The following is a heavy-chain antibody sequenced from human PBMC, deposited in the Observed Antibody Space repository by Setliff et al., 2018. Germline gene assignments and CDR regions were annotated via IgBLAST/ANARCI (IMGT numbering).Heavy chain of an antibody. CDR3: ARDLIRGAPNWFDP. Sequence: GGSLRLSCAASGFTFRSNAMHWVRQAPGRGLEWVAFISYDGSNKSYGDSVKGRFTISRDNSKNTLYLQMNSLRAEDTAVYYCARDLIRGAPNWFDPWGQGTLVTVSS. V-gene: IGHV3-30*04. J-gene: IGHJ5*02. CDR1: GFTFRSNA. D-gene: IGHD3-10*01. CDR2: ISYDGSNK.